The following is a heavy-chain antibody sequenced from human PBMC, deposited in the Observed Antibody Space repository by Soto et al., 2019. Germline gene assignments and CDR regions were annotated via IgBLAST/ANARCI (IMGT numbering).Heavy chain of an antibody. D-gene: IGHD6-13*01. CDR1: GSSLTSDG. CDR3: ARLPRGVAAAGLLIDY. Sequence: RGESLKISCKGSGSSLTSDGIGWLRQMPATGLEWRGGIYPGDSDTRYSPSFQAQVTILVDKSISTAYLQWSSRKASDTAIYYCARLPRGVAAAGLLIDYWGQGTLVTVSA. V-gene: IGHV5-51*01. CDR2: IYPGDSDT. J-gene: IGHJ4*02.